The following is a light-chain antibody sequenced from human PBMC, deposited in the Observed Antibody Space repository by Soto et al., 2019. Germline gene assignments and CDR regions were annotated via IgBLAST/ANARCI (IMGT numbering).Light chain of an antibody. V-gene: IGKV1-9*01. CDR2: AAS. CDR1: QGLSSY. CDR3: QQLNRYFT. Sequence: IQLTQSPSSLSASVGDRVTITCRASQGLSSYLAWYHQKPGKAPKLLIYAASTLQSWVPSRFSGSGSGTDFTLTIISLHPEDFATYYRQQLNRYFTFGPATKVAIK. J-gene: IGKJ3*01.